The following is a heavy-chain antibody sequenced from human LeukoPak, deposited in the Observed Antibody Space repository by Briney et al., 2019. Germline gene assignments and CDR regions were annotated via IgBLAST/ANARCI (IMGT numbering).Heavy chain of an antibody. CDR2: GSDSGGT. J-gene: IGHJ5*02. CDR1: GGSISNYY. V-gene: IGHV4-34*01. D-gene: IGHD1-26*01. Sequence: PSETLSLTCTVSGGSISNYYWSWIRQSPGKGLEWIGEGSDSGGTKFNPSLKSRVTISADVSKNQFSLRLSSVTAADTAVYHCAKNGQSGFSFDPWGQGTLVTVSS. CDR3: AKNGQSGFSFDP.